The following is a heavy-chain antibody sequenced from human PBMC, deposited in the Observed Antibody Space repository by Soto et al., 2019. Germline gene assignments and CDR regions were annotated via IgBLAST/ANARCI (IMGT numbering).Heavy chain of an antibody. CDR1: GFTLSSYS. V-gene: IGHV3-21*01. J-gene: IGHJ6*03. CDR3: ARLGGPYCSSTSCYSEPHYYYYMDV. D-gene: IGHD2-2*01. Sequence: GGSLRLSCAASGFTLSSYSMNWVRQAPGKGLEWVSSISSSSSYIYYADSVKGRFTISRDNAKNSLYLQMNSLRAEDTAVYYCARLGGPYCSSTSCYSEPHYYYYMDVWGKGTTVTVSS. CDR2: ISSSSSYI.